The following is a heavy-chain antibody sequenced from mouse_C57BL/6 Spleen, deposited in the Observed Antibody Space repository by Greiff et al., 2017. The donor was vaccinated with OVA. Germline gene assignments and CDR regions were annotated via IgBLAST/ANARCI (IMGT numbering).Heavy chain of an antibody. Sequence: VQLQQSGPELVKPGASVKISCKASGYAFSSSWMNWVKQRPGKGLEWIGRIYPGGGDTNYNGKFKGKATLTADKSSSTAYMQLSSLTSEDSAVYFCARELHSGYLDYWGQGTTLTVSS. V-gene: IGHV1-82*01. CDR3: ARELHSGYLDY. CDR2: IYPGGGDT. D-gene: IGHD6-1*01. CDR1: GYAFSSSW. J-gene: IGHJ2*01.